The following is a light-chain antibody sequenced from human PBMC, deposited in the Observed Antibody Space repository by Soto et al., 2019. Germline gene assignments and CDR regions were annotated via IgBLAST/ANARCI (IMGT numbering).Light chain of an antibody. V-gene: IGLV3-21*02. Sequence: SYELTQPPSVSVAPGQTARITCGEKNIGSKSVHWYQQKAGQAPVLVVHDDSDRPSGIPERFSGSNSGNTATLTISRVEAGDEADYYCQVWDSSSDHVVFGGGTKVTVL. CDR1: NIGSKS. J-gene: IGLJ3*02. CDR2: DDS. CDR3: QVWDSSSDHVV.